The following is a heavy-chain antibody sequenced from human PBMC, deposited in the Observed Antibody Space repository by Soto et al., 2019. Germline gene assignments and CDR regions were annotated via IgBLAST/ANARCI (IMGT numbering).Heavy chain of an antibody. J-gene: IGHJ4*02. CDR3: AGFAAGGVYAKDY. CDR2: INPNSGGT. D-gene: IGHD2-8*01. Sequence: RQAPGQGLEWMGWINPNSGGTNYAQKFQGRVTMTRDTSISTAYMELSRLRSDDTAVYYCAGFAAGGVYAKDYWGQGTLVTVSS. V-gene: IGHV1-2*02.